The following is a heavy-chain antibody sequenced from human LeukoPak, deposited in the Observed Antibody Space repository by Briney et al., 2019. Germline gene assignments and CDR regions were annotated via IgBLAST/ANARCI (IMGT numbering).Heavy chain of an antibody. CDR3: ARGGSGSYGPIDY. J-gene: IGHJ4*02. V-gene: IGHV1-69*04. Sequence: XWXGRIIPILGIANYAQKFQGRVTITADKSTSTAYMELSSLRSEDTAVYYCARGGSGSYGPIDYWGQGTLVTVSS. CDR2: IIPILGIA. D-gene: IGHD3-10*01.